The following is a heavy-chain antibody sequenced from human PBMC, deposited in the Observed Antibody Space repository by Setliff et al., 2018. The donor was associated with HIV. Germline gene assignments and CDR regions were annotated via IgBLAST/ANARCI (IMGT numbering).Heavy chain of an antibody. CDR3: ARHRYSSSINWFDP. CDR2: IYYSGTT. D-gene: IGHD6-13*01. Sequence: PSETLSLTCNVSGFSFRNSFYNWGWIRQPPGKGLEWIGTIYYSGTTYYNPSLKSRVTKSIDTSQNQFSLKLTSVTATDTAVYYCARHRYSSSINWFDPWGQGTLVTVSS. J-gene: IGHJ5*02. CDR1: GFSFRNSFYN. V-gene: IGHV4-39*01.